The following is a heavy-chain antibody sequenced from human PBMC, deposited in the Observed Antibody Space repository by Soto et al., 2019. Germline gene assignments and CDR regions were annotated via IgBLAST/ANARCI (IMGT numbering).Heavy chain of an antibody. Sequence: PGKSLKISCKGSGYTFTNYWIGWVRQMPGKGPEWMGIIYPGDSDTKYNPSFQGQVTISADKSITTTYLQWSSLKASDTAIYYCAASIFHYGMDVWGQGTTVTVSS. J-gene: IGHJ6*02. CDR3: AASIFHYGMDV. CDR1: GYTFTNYW. CDR2: IYPGDSDT. V-gene: IGHV5-51*03.